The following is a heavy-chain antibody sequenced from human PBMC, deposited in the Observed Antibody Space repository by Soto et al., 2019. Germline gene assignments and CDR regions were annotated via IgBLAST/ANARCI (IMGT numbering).Heavy chain of an antibody. CDR2: IWYDGSEK. V-gene: IGHV3-33*01. Sequence: QVQLVESGGGVVQPGRSLRLSCEGSGFTFRNHGMHWIRQPPGKGLEWLAVIWYDGSEKYYAESVKGRFTISRDNSMNTLYLQMNSLTVDDTAIYYCARWSNNKVVDPWGQGTVVTVS. CDR3: ARWSNNKVVDP. CDR1: GFTFRNHG. D-gene: IGHD1-1*01. J-gene: IGHJ5*02.